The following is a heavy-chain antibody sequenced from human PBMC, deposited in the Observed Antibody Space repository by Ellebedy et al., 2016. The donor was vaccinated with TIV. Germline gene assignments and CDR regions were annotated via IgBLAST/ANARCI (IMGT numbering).Heavy chain of an antibody. CDR2: ISSDGSDT. J-gene: IGHJ3*02. V-gene: IGHV3-74*01. D-gene: IGHD2-21*01. Sequence: PGGSLRLSCAASGFSISSQRMHWVRHAAGKGLVWVAHISSDGSDTSYADSVKGRFNISRDNAENTLDLQMSSLRAEDTALYYCARHSGGHGFDIWGQGTMVTVSP. CDR3: ARHSGGHGFDI. CDR1: GFSISSQR.